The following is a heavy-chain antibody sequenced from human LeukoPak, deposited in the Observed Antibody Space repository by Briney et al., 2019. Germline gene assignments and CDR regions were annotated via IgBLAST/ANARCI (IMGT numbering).Heavy chain of an antibody. CDR3: AKRGFIAGNPTDFDY. V-gene: IGHV3-9*01. CDR2: ISWNSGSI. D-gene: IGHD6-13*01. J-gene: IGHJ4*02. Sequence: PGRSLRLSCAASGFTFDDYAMHWVRQAPGKGLEWVSGISWNSGSIGYADSVKGRFTISRDNAKNSPYLQMNSLRAEDTALYYCAKRGFIAGNPTDFDYWGQGTLVTASS. CDR1: GFTFDDYA.